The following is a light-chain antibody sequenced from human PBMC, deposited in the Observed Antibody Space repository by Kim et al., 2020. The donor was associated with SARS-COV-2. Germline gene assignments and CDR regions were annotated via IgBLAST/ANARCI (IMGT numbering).Light chain of an antibody. Sequence: APRTTGRITGGRNNIASKTVHWYQQMPGQPPVLVIYYDRDRPSGSPERFSGSNYGNTATLTISRVQAGDEADYYCQVWDSTNDHPVFGGGTQLTVL. CDR3: QVWDSTNDHPV. J-gene: IGLJ2*01. CDR2: YDR. V-gene: IGLV3-21*04. CDR1: NIASKT.